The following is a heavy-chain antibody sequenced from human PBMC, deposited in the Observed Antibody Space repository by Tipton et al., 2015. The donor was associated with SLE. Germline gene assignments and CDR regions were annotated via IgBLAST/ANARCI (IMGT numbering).Heavy chain of an antibody. Sequence: TLSLTCSVSGGSVSGHYWSWIRQPPGKRLEWIGYIYNIGSTSSNPPLKSRLTLSIDPSKNQFSLKLSSVTAADTAVYYCASGTTTQLDDYFYYHIDVWGKGTTVTVSS. CDR3: ASGTTTQLDDYFYYHIDV. J-gene: IGHJ6*03. CDR1: GGSVSGHY. D-gene: IGHD4-11*01. CDR2: IYNIGST. V-gene: IGHV4-59*02.